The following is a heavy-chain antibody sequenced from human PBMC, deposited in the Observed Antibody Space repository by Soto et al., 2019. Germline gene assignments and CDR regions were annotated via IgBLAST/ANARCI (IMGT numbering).Heavy chain of an antibody. V-gene: IGHV1-2*04. D-gene: IGHD5-12*01. Sequence: QVQLVQSGAEVRKPGASVTVSCRSSGDSFNDYYIHWVRQAPGQGLEWMGWINPNSGVTKYAQKFQGWVSMTRDTSIRTVYTQLSRLTSDDTAVYYCARESGGATATLDYYYFYMDVWGTGTTVTVSS. CDR3: ARESGGATATLDYYYFYMDV. CDR2: INPNSGVT. CDR1: GDSFNDYY. J-gene: IGHJ6*03.